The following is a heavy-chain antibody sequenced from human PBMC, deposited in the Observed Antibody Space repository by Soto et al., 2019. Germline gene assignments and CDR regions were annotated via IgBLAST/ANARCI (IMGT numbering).Heavy chain of an antibody. CDR1: GGSFGGYY. J-gene: IGHJ4*02. Sequence: SETLSLTCAVYGGSFGGYYWSWIRQPPGKGLEWIGEINHSGSTNYNPSLKSRVTISVDTSKNQFSLKLSSVTAADTAVYYCARNYYGSGSYYNLDYWGQGTLVTVSS. V-gene: IGHV4-34*01. CDR2: INHSGST. CDR3: ARNYYGSGSYYNLDY. D-gene: IGHD3-10*01.